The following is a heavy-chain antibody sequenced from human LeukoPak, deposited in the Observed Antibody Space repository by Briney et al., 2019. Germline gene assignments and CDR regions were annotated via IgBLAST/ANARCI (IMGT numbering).Heavy chain of an antibody. V-gene: IGHV3-11*04. CDR3: ARDRDVSVAVDGFDT. CDR1: GCTFSDYY. J-gene: IGHJ5*02. CDR2: ISSSGSTK. D-gene: IGHD5-24*01. Sequence: GGSLTLSCAASGCTFSDYYMSWIRQAPGKGLDWVSHISSSGSTKYYADSVKGRFTISRDNAKNSLYLKMNTLSAEDTAVYYCARDRDVSVAVDGFDTWGQGTLVTVSS.